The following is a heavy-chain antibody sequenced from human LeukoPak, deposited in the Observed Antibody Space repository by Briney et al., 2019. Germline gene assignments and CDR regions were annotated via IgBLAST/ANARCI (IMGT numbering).Heavy chain of an antibody. CDR1: GYTFTSSD. V-gene: IGHV1-8*01. Sequence: AASVTVSCKASGYTFTSSDINWVRQAPGQGLDWMGWMNPKSGVTGYEQRFQGRVTMTRDTSIGTAYMTLNSLTSQDTAVYYCARLSSWQGHWYFDLWGRGTLVTVSS. CDR3: ARLSSWQGHWYFDL. CDR2: MNPKSGVT. D-gene: IGHD6-13*01. J-gene: IGHJ2*01.